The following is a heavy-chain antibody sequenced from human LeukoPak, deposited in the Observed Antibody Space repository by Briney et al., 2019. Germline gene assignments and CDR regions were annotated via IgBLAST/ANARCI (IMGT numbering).Heavy chain of an antibody. Sequence: SETLSLTCAVYGGSFSGYYWSWIRQPPGKGLEWIGEINHSGSTNYNPSLKSRVTISVDTSKNQFSLKLSSVTAADTAVYYCARARYGSGSYHYMDVWGKGTTVTISS. V-gene: IGHV4-34*01. CDR1: GGSFSGYY. CDR3: ARARYGSGSYHYMDV. CDR2: INHSGST. J-gene: IGHJ6*03. D-gene: IGHD3-10*01.